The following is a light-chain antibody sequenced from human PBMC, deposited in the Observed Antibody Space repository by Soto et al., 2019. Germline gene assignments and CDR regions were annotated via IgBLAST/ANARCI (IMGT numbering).Light chain of an antibody. CDR3: SSYAGSNNV. J-gene: IGLJ1*01. CDR1: SSDVGGYNY. CDR2: EVS. Sequence: QSVLPQPASVSGCPGQSITISCTGTSSDVGGYNYVSWYQQHPGKAPKLMIYEVSNRPSGVPDRFSGSKSGNTASLTVSGLQAEDEADYYCSSYAGSNNVFGTGTKVTVL. V-gene: IGLV2-8*01.